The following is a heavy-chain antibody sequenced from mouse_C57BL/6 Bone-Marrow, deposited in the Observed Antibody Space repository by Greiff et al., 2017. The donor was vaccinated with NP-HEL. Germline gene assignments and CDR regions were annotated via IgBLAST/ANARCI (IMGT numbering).Heavy chain of an antibody. J-gene: IGHJ3*01. Sequence: EVQLQESGGGLVQPGGSMKLSCAASGFTFSDAWMDWVRQSPEKGLEWVAEIRNKANNHATYYAESVKGRFTISRDDSKSSVYLQMNSLRAEDTGIYYCTVYYDYDGRFAYWGQGTLVTVSA. V-gene: IGHV6-6*01. CDR2: IRNKANNHAT. D-gene: IGHD2-4*01. CDR1: GFTFSDAW. CDR3: TVYYDYDGRFAY.